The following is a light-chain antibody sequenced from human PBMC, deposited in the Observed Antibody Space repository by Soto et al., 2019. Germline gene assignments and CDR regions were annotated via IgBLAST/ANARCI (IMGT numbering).Light chain of an antibody. Sequence: EIVLRQSPATLSVSPVERATLSCIASQSVSNNLAWYQQKPGQAPRLLLYGASTRATGIPARFSGSGSGTEFTLTISSLQSEDFAVYYCQQYNNWPPCTFGQGTKVDIK. V-gene: IGKV3-15*01. J-gene: IGKJ2*02. CDR1: QSVSNN. CDR3: QQYNNWPPCT. CDR2: GAS.